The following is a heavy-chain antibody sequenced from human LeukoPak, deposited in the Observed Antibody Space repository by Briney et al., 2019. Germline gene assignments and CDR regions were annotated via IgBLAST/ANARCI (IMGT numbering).Heavy chain of an antibody. CDR1: GFTFSSYW. J-gene: IGHJ4*02. CDR2: INSDGSST. CDR3: ALGGIAARLDY. Sequence: PGGSLRLSCAASGFTFSSYWMHWVRQAPGKGLVWVSRINSDGSSTTYADSVKGRFTISRDNSKNTLYLQMNSLRAEDTAVYYCALGGIAARLDYWGQGTLVTVSS. V-gene: IGHV3-74*01. D-gene: IGHD6-6*01.